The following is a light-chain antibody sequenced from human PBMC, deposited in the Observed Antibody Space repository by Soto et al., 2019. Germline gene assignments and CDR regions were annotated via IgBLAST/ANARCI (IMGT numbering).Light chain of an antibody. CDR1: SSDVGGYKY. V-gene: IGLV2-8*01. CDR3: SSYAGSNNLV. CDR2: EVS. J-gene: IGLJ2*01. Sequence: QSALTQPPSASGSPGQSVTISCTGTSSDVGGYKYVSWYQQHPGKAPKLMIYEVSKRPSVVPDRFSGSKSGNTASLTVSGLQAEDEADYYCSSYAGSNNLVFGGGTKLTVL.